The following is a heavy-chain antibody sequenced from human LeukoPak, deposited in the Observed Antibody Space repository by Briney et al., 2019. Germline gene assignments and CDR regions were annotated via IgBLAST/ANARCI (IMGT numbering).Heavy chain of an antibody. CDR1: GYSISSYY. D-gene: IGHD2-2*01. V-gene: IGHV4-59*01. CDR3: ARGPLGYCSSTSCYARSYYYYYMDV. J-gene: IGHJ6*03. CDR2: IYYSGST. Sequence: SETLSLTCAVSGYSISSYYWSWIRQPPGKGLEWIGYIYYSGSTNYNPSLKSRVTISVDTSKNQFSLKLSSVTAADTAVYYCARGPLGYCSSTSCYARSYYYYYMDVWGKGTTVTVSS.